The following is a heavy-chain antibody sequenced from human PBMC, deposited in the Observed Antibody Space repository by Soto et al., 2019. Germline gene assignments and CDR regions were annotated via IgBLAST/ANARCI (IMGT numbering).Heavy chain of an antibody. J-gene: IGHJ4*02. D-gene: IGHD2-21*01. V-gene: IGHV3-7*04. CDR2: IKEDGSEK. CDR1: GFTFSSYW. Sequence: EVQLVESGGGLVQPGGSLRLSCAASGFTFSSYWMSWVRQAPGKGLEWVASIKEDGSEKYYVDSVKGRFTISRDNAKNSLFLQMNSLRVEDTAVYYCTWLSWWWGYCGQGPLVTVSS. CDR3: TWLSWWWGY.